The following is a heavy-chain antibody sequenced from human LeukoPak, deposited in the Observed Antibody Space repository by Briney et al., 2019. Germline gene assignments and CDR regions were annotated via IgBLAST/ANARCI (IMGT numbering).Heavy chain of an antibody. J-gene: IGHJ2*01. V-gene: IGHV3-30-3*01. CDR2: ISYDGGNK. CDR1: GFTFSSYA. CDR3: ARDFSAALVWYFAL. Sequence: GRSLRLSCAASGFTFSSYAMHWVRQAPGKGLEWVAFISYDGGNKYYADSVKGRFTISRDNSKNTLYLQMNSLRAEDTAVYYCARDFSAALVWYFALWGRGTLVTVSS. D-gene: IGHD6-13*01.